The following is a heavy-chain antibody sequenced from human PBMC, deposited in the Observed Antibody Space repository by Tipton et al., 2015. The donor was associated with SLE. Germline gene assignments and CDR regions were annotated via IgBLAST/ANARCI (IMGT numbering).Heavy chain of an antibody. CDR2: IYYHART. CDR3: GATTYSDGAH. D-gene: IGHD4/OR15-4a*01. Sequence: TLSLTCSVSIDSLRTYYWSWVRQPPGEGLEWIGNIYYHARTNYNPSLESRVTISVDMSKNELSLKVTSVTTADTAVYHCGATTYSDGAHWGQGVLVTVSS. CDR1: IDSLRTYY. J-gene: IGHJ4*02. V-gene: IGHV4-59*03.